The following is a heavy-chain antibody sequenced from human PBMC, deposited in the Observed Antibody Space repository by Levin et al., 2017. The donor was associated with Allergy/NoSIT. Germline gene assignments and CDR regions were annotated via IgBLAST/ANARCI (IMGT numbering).Heavy chain of an antibody. CDR2: INPDSGDT. CDR1: GYTFTGYY. D-gene: IGHD1-7*01. CDR3: ARMLTGTWEWFDP. V-gene: IGHV1-2*02. J-gene: IGHJ5*02. Sequence: ASVKVSCKASGYTFTGYYIHWVRQAPGQGLEWMGWINPDSGDTKCAQKFQDRVTMTRDTSISTAYMEVTRLRFEDTAIYFCARMLTGTWEWFDPWGQGTLVTVSS.